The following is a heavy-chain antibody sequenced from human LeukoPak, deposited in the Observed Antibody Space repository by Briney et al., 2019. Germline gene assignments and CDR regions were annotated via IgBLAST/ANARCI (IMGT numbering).Heavy chain of an antibody. V-gene: IGHV3-7*04. D-gene: IGHD5-12*01. CDR2: IKHDGREK. Sequence: GGSLRLSCAASGFTFSGYWMSWVRHAPGKGLEWVAFIKHDGREKYYVDSVKGRFTISRDNAENSLYLQMNSLRAEDTAVYYCARWVVATDFFDSWGQGTLVTVSS. CDR3: ARWVVATDFFDS. CDR1: GFTFSGYW. J-gene: IGHJ4*02.